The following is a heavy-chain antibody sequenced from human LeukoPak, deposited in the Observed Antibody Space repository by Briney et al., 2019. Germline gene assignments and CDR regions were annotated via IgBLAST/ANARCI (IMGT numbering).Heavy chain of an antibody. CDR2: ISGSGGST. D-gene: IGHD2-2*01. CDR1: GFTFSSYA. CDR3: AKSSNIGYGSSTSCYGVDY. Sequence: GGSLRLSCAASGFTFSSYAMSWVRQAPGKGLEWVSAISGSGGSTYYADSVKGRFTISRDNSKNTLHLQMNSLRAEDTAVYYCAKSSNIGYGSSTSCYGVDYWGQEPWSPSPQ. J-gene: IGHJ4*01. V-gene: IGHV3-23*01.